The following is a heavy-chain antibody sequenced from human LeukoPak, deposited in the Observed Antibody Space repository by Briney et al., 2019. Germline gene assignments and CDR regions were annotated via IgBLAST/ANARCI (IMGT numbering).Heavy chain of an antibody. Sequence: PSETLSLTCSVSGFSISGGYYWGWIRQPPGKGLEWLGSIYHSGSTYYNPSLKSRVTISVDTSKNQFPLKLSSVTAADTAVYYCARLGGSYWSGRAFDYWGQGTLVTVSS. CDR1: GFSISGGYY. V-gene: IGHV4-38-2*02. CDR3: ARLGGSYWSGRAFDY. CDR2: IYHSGST. J-gene: IGHJ4*02. D-gene: IGHD1-26*01.